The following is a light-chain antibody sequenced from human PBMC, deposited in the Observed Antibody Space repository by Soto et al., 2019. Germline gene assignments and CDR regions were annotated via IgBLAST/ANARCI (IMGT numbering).Light chain of an antibody. Sequence: QSVLTQPVSVSGSPGQSITISCTGTSSDVGGYNYVSWYQQHPGKAPKLMIYDVSNRPSGVSNRFSGSKSGNTASLTISGLQAEDEADYYCSSFKVFGTGTRSPS. CDR2: DVS. CDR1: SSDVGGYNY. CDR3: SSFKV. J-gene: IGLJ1*01. V-gene: IGLV2-14*03.